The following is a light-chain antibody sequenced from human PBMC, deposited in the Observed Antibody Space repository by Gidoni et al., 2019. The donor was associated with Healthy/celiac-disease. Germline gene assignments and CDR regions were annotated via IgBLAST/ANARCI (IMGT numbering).Light chain of an antibody. V-gene: IGKV1-39*01. CDR2: AAS. CDR1: QSISSY. Sequence: DIKMTQSPSSLSASVGDRVTITCRASQSISSYLNWYQQKPGKAPKLLIYAASSLQSGVPSRFSGSGSGTDFTLTISSLQPEDFATYYCQQSYSTQYPFGQGTKLEIK. CDR3: QQSYSTQYP. J-gene: IGKJ2*01.